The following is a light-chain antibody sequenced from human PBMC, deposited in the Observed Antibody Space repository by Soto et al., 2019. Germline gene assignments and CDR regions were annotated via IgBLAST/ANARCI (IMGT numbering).Light chain of an antibody. Sequence: QSVLTQPPSVSGSPGQSVTISCTGTSSDVGSYNRVSWYQQPPGTAPKLMICQVSNRPSGVPDRFSGSKSGNTASLTISGLQAEDEADYYCSSYTSSSTWVFGGGTKVTVL. CDR2: QVS. CDR1: SSDVGSYNR. J-gene: IGLJ3*02. V-gene: IGLV2-18*02. CDR3: SSYTSSSTWV.